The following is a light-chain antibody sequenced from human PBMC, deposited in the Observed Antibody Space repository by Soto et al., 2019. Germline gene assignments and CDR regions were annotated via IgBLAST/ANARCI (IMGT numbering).Light chain of an antibody. CDR3: QHYGNSLWT. CDR1: ESVSSSF. V-gene: IGKV3-20*01. Sequence: VLTQSSGTLSLSPGERATLSCRASESVSSSFLTWYQQKPGQAPRLLIYRTSNRVTGIPDRFSGSGSGTDFTLTISRMEPEDFAAYFCQHYGNSLWTFGQGTKV. J-gene: IGKJ1*01. CDR2: RTS.